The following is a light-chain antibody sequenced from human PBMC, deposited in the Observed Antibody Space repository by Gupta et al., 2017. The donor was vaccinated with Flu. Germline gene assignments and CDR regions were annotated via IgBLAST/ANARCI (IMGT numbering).Light chain of an antibody. CDR1: QEIGRY. CDR3: QKENSSPLT. V-gene: IGKV1-27*01. Sequence: PYFLSACVGDRVTISCRASQEIGRYLGWYQQKAGHAPKLLIYAASSVQSGVPTRFVASGDGAVFTLTISSRQPEDVATYYCQKENSSPLTFGGGTKVDIK. CDR2: AAS. J-gene: IGKJ4*01.